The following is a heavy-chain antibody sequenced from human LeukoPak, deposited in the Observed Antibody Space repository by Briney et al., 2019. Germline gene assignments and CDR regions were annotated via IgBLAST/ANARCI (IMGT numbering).Heavy chain of an antibody. CDR1: GYTFTGYY. Sequence: AASVKVSCKASGYTFTGYYMHWVRQAPGQGLEWMGWINANSGGTNYAQKFQGRGTMTRDTSISTAYMELSRLRSDDTAVYYCARGTWIPYYYYYMDVWGKGTTVTVSS. D-gene: IGHD5-18*01. CDR2: INANSGGT. CDR3: ARGTWIPYYYYYMDV. V-gene: IGHV1-2*02. J-gene: IGHJ6*03.